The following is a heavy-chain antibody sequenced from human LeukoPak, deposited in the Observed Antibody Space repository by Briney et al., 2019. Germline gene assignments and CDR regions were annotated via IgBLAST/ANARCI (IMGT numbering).Heavy chain of an antibody. CDR1: GFIFNTYW. Sequence: GESLKISCKGSGFIFNTYWISWVRQMPGKGLEWMGIVDPTDSDVDYSPSFQGHVTLSSDTSTSTVYLQWSSLKASDTAVYYCARRARYHSSFPLDFWGQGTQVTVSS. CDR3: ARRARYHSSFPLDF. D-gene: IGHD6-13*01. J-gene: IGHJ4*02. V-gene: IGHV5-10-1*01. CDR2: VDPTDSDV.